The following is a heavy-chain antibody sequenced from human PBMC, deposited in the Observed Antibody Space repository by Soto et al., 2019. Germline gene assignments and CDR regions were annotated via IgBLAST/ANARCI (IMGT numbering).Heavy chain of an antibody. J-gene: IGHJ6*01. V-gene: IGHV3-49*03. CDR2: VRNIAYGETT. CDR1: GCSFADYA. CDR3: ARYPYSSRYSYYGKGV. D-gene: IGHD6-13*01. Sequence: GGSLRRSWSTSGCSFADYAMSWFRLATGKGPDSLGIVRNIAYGETTEYGASVRGRFTISRDNSKSIAYLQMNSLTSEDTAVYYXARYPYSSRYSYYGKGVWRSGTTGT.